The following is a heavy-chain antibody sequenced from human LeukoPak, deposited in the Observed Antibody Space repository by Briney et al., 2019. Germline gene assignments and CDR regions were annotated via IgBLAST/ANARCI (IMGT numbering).Heavy chain of an antibody. V-gene: IGHV4-59*01. J-gene: IGHJ2*01. CDR2: IYYSGST. CDR3: ARVFYYGSGTFDL. Sequence: PSETLSLTCTVSGGSLSSYYWSWIRQPPGKGLEWIGYIYYSGSTTYNPSLRSRVTTSVDTSKNQFSLKLSSVTAADTAVYYCARVFYYGSGTFDLWGRGTLVTVSS. D-gene: IGHD3-10*01. CDR1: GGSLSSYY.